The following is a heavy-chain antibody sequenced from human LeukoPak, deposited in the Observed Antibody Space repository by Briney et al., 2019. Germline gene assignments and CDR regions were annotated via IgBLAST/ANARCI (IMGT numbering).Heavy chain of an antibody. D-gene: IGHD3-3*01. V-gene: IGHV4-34*01. J-gene: IGHJ2*01. CDR3: ARYGTWSFDF. CDR1: GGSFSGYY. Sequence: SETLSLTCAVYGGSFSGYYWSWIRQPPGKGLEWIGEINHSGSTNYNPSLKSRVTISVDTSKNQFSLKLGSVTAADTAVYYCARYGTWSFDFWGRGTLVTVSS. CDR2: INHSGST.